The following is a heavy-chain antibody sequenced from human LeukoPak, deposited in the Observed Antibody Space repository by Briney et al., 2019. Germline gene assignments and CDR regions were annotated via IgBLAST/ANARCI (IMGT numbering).Heavy chain of an antibody. D-gene: IGHD3-22*01. Sequence: SETLSLTCTVSGGSISSSSYYWGWIRQPPGKGLEWIGSIYHSGSTYYNPSLKSRVTISVDTSKNQFSLKLSSVTAADTAVYYCARDLPKFYYDSSGRFDYWGQGTLVTVSS. J-gene: IGHJ4*02. CDR3: ARDLPKFYYDSSGRFDY. CDR2: IYHSGST. V-gene: IGHV4-39*07. CDR1: GGSISSSSYY.